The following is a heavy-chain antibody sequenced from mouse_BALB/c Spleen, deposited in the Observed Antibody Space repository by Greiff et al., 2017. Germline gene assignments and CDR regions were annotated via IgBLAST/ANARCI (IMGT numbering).Heavy chain of an antibody. D-gene: IGHD2-1*01. CDR1: GYTFTSYW. CDR3: AKIYGNYVDYAMDY. V-gene: IGHV1-7*01. J-gene: IGHJ4*01. CDR2: INPSTGYT. Sequence: QVQLQQSGAELAKPGASVKMSCKASGYTFTSYWMHWVKQRPGQGLEWIGYINPSTGYTEYNQKFKDKATLTADKSSSTAYMQLSSLTSEDSAVYYCAKIYGNYVDYAMDYWGQGTSVTVSS.